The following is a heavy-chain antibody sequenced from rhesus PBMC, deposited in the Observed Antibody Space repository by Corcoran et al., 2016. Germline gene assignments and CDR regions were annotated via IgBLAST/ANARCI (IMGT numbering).Heavy chain of an antibody. V-gene: IGHV4-80*01. CDR1: GASISSYW. CDR2: INGNSGST. D-gene: IGHD2-21*01. J-gene: IGHJ4*01. Sequence: QVQLQESGPGLVKPSETLSLTCAVSGASISSYWWNWIRQRPGKGREGIGEINGNSGSTNYNPSLKSRVTISKDASKNQFSLKLSSVTAADTAVYYCARGGRNTVLVVVVILGYYFDYWGQGVLVTVSS. CDR3: ARGGRNTVLVVVVILGYYFDY.